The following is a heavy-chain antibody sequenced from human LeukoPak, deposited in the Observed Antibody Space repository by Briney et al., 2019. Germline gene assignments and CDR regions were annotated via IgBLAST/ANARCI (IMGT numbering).Heavy chain of an antibody. CDR2: ISYDGSNK. CDR3: AKGLRYFDLGYFDY. V-gene: IGHV3-30*18. J-gene: IGHJ4*02. CDR1: GFTFDDYG. D-gene: IGHD3-9*01. Sequence: GGSLRLSCAASGFTFDDYGMHWVRQAPGKGLEWVAVISYDGSNKYYADSVKGRFTISRDNSKNTLYLQMNSLRAEDTAVYYCAKGLRYFDLGYFDYWGQGTLVTVSS.